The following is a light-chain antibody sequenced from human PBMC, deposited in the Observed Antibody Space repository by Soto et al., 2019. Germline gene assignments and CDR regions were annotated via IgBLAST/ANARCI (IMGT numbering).Light chain of an antibody. CDR1: SSDVGGYNF. CDR2: EVT. CDR3: SSYSTGDNYV. V-gene: IGLV2-8*01. Sequence: QSALTQPPSASGSPGQSVTISCTGTSSDVGGYNFVSWYQQHPGKAPKVVIYEVTKRPSGVPDRFSGSKSGNTASLTVSGLQAEDEADYYCSSYSTGDNYVFGSGTKVTVL. J-gene: IGLJ1*01.